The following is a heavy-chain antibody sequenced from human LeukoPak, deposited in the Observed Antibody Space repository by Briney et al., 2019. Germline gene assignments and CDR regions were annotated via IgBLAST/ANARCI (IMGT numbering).Heavy chain of an antibody. D-gene: IGHD6-19*01. J-gene: IGHJ4*02. CDR3: ARGGAVAGLDY. V-gene: IGHV3-30*03. CDR2: ISYDGSNK. CDR1: GFTLSSYG. Sequence: GGSLRLSCAASGFTLSSYGMHWVRQAPGKGLEWVAVISYDGSNKYYADSVKGRFTISRDNSKNTLYLQMNSLRAEDTAVYYCARGGAVAGLDYWGQGTLVTVSS.